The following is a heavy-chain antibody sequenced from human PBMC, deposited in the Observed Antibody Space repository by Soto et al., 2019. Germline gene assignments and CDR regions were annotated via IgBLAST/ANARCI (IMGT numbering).Heavy chain of an antibody. V-gene: IGHV3-23*01. J-gene: IGHJ4*02. CDR3: AKGQWIQLWLTY. Sequence: GGSLRLSCAASGFTFSSYAMSWVRQAPGKGLEWVSAISGSGGSTYYADSVKGRFTISRDNSKNTLYLQMNSLRAEDTAVYYWAKGQWIQLWLTYWGQGTLVTVSS. CDR2: ISGSGGST. CDR1: GFTFSSYA. D-gene: IGHD5-18*01.